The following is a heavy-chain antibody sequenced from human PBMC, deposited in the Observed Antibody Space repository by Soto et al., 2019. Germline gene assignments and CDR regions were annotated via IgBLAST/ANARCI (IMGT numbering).Heavy chain of an antibody. J-gene: IGHJ4*02. CDR3: ARRSSSWYFDY. V-gene: IGHV3-23*01. Sequence: EVQLLESGGGLVQPGGSLRLSCAASGFTFSSYAMNWVRQAPGKGLEWVSVISGSGDSTYYADSVKGRFTISRDISKNTLYLQMNSLRAEDTAVYYCARRSSSWYFDYWGQGTLVTVSS. CDR1: GFTFSSYA. D-gene: IGHD6-13*01. CDR2: ISGSGDST.